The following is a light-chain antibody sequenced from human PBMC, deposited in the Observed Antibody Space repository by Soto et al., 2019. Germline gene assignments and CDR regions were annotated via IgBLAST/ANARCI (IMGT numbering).Light chain of an antibody. CDR1: QGIRND. Sequence: DIQMTQSPSSLSASVGVRVTITCRASQGIRNDLGWYQQRQGKAPKRLIYAAFCLHIGVPSRFSGSGSGTEFSLTINSLQSEDFATYYYLQHNSYPWTFGQGTKGEIK. CDR2: AAF. J-gene: IGKJ1*01. V-gene: IGKV1-17*01. CDR3: LQHNSYPWT.